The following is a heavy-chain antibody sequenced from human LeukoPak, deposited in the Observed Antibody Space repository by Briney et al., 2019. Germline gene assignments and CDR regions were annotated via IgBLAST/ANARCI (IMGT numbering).Heavy chain of an antibody. V-gene: IGHV3-74*01. CDR1: GFTFSSYW. Sequence: GGSLRLSCAASGFTFSSYWMHWVRQVQGKGLLWVARINNDGRSTSYAESVRGRFTISRDNAKKTLDLQMNSLRAEDTAVYYCARDVWGDRDGFFDYWGQRTLVTVSS. CDR3: ARDVWGDRDGFFDY. CDR2: INNDGRST. J-gene: IGHJ4*02. D-gene: IGHD5-24*01.